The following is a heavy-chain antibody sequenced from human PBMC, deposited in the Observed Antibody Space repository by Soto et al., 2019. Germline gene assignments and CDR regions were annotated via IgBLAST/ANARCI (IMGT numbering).Heavy chain of an antibody. Sequence: PGGSLRLSCAASGFTFSSYGMHWVRQAPGRWLEWVAVISYGGSNKYYADSVKGRFTISRDNSKNTLYLQMNSLRAEDTAVYYCAKEGTYSSSSVYYYYGMDVWGQGXTVTVYS. V-gene: IGHV3-30*18. CDR1: GFTFSSYG. CDR3: AKEGTYSSSSVYYYYGMDV. D-gene: IGHD6-6*01. CDR2: ISYGGSNK. J-gene: IGHJ6*02.